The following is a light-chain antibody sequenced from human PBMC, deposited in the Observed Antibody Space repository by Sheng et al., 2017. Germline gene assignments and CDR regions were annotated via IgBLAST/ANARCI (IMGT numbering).Light chain of an antibody. CDR3: QQYGSSPIT. J-gene: IGKJ5*01. CDR2: GAS. V-gene: IGKV3-20*01. Sequence: EIVLTQSPGTLSLSPGERATLSCRASQSVTNSFLAWYQQKPGQAPSLLIYGASSRATGIPDRFSGSGSGTDFSLTISRLEPEDFAVYYCQQYGSSPITFGQGTRLEIK. CDR1: QSVTNSF.